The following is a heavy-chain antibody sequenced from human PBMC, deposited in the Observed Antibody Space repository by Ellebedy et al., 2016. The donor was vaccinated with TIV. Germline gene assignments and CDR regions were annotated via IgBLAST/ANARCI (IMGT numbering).Heavy chain of an antibody. D-gene: IGHD2-21*01. J-gene: IGHJ3*02. V-gene: IGHV4-59*01. Sequence: SETLSLXXTASGGSISSYYWSWIRQPPGKGLEWIGYIYYSGSTNYNPSLKSRVTISVDTSKNQFYLKLSSVTAADTAVYYCASAIGDAFDIWGQGTMVTVSS. CDR2: IYYSGST. CDR1: GGSISSYY. CDR3: ASAIGDAFDI.